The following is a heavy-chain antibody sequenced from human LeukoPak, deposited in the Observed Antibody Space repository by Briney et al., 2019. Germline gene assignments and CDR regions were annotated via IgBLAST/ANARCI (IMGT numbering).Heavy chain of an antibody. Sequence: GGSLRLSCAASGFTFNTYSMNWVREAPGKGLEWVSYIDSDSPTIYYADSVKGRFTISRDNAKNSLYLQMNSLRPEDTAVYYCVRATWDYWGQGTPVTVSS. CDR3: VRATWDY. CDR1: GFTFNTYS. CDR2: IDSDSPTI. J-gene: IGHJ4*02. V-gene: IGHV3-48*01.